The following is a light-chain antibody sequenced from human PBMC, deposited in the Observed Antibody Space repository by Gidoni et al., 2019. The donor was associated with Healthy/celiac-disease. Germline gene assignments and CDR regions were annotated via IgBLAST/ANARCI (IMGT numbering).Light chain of an antibody. CDR3: QQSYSTPQT. CDR2: AAS. J-gene: IGKJ1*01. Sequence: DIQMTQSPSSLSASVGDRVTITCRARQSISSYLNWYQQKPGKAPKLLYYAASSLQSGVPSRFSGSGSGTDFTLTISSLQPEDFATYYCQQSYSTPQTFGQGTKVEIK. V-gene: IGKV1-39*01. CDR1: QSISSY.